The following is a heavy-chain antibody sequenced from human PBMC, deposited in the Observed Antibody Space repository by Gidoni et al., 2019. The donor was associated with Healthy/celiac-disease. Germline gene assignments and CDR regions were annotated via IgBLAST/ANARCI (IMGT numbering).Heavy chain of an antibody. CDR3: AKGQQSITMIVPGT. Sequence: ELQLVESGGGLVQPGGSLRLSSAASGFTFRSYALSWVRQAPGKGLEWVSAISGSGGSTYYEDSVKGRFTISRDNYKNTLYLQMNSLRAEDTAVYYCAKGQQSITMIVPGTWGQGTLVTVSS. CDR1: GFTFRSYA. D-gene: IGHD3-22*01. CDR2: ISGSGGST. V-gene: IGHV3-23*04. J-gene: IGHJ5*02.